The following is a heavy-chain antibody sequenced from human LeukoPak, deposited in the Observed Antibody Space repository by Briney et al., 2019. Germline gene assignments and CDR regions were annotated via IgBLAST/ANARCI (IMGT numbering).Heavy chain of an antibody. Sequence: SETLSLTCTVSGGSISSSSYYWGWIRQPPGKGLEWIGSIYYSGSTYYNPSLKSRVTISVDTSKNQFSLKLSSVTAADTAVYYCARETVTRRRKTKYYFDYWGQGTLVTVSS. CDR1: GGSISSSSYY. J-gene: IGHJ4*02. D-gene: IGHD4-17*01. CDR2: IYYSGST. CDR3: ARETVTRRRKTKYYFDY. V-gene: IGHV4-39*02.